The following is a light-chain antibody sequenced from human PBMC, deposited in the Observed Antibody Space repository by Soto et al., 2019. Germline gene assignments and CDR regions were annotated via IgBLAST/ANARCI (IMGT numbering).Light chain of an antibody. J-gene: IGKJ5*01. V-gene: IGKV3-11*01. CDR3: QQCGTRPPIT. CDR2: DTS. Sequence: EIVLTQSPATVSLSPGERVTLSCRASRSVSSCLAWYQQKPGQAPRLLIYDTSIRAAAIPARFSGGGSGTDFTLTISSLEPEDFAVYFCQQCGTRPPITFGQGTRLEIK. CDR1: RSVSSC.